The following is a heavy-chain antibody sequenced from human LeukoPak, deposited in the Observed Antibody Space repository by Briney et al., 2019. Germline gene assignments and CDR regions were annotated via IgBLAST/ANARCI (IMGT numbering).Heavy chain of an antibody. V-gene: IGHV3-15*01. CDR2: IKSKTDGGTT. J-gene: IGHJ4*02. Sequence: GGSLRLSCAASGFTFSNAWMSWVRQAPGKGLEWVGRIKSKTDGGTTDYAAPVKGRFAISRDDSKNTLYLQMNSLKTEDTAVYYCTTERSAAQKYGSGSYYNSEGHWGQGTLVTVSS. CDR1: GFTFSNAW. D-gene: IGHD3-10*01. CDR3: TTERSAAQKYGSGSYYNSEGH.